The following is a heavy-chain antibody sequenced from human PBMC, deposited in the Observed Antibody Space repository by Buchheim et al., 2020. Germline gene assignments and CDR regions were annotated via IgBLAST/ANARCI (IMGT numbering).Heavy chain of an antibody. D-gene: IGHD6-19*01. V-gene: IGHV1-46*01. J-gene: IGHJ4*02. CDR2: INPSGGST. CDR3: AREITQGYSSGWGGPDYFDY. Sequence: QVQLVQSGAEVKKPGASVKVSCKASGYTFTSYYMHWVRQAPGQGLEWMGIINPSGGSTSYAQKFQGRVTMTRDTSTSTVYMELSSLRSEDTAVYYCAREITQGYSSGWGGPDYFDYWGQGTL. CDR1: GYTFTSYY.